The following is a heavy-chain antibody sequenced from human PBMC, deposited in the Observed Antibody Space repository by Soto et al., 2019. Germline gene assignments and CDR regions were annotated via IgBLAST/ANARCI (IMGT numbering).Heavy chain of an antibody. D-gene: IGHD3-3*01. CDR2: ISWNSDSI. Sequence: EGQLVESGGGFVQPGRSLRLSCEAPGFIFDDFALHWVGQAPGKGLEWVSGISWNSDSIGYADAVKGRFTISRDNAKNSLYLQMNSLRVEDTALYYCTKVGGLYDFWSGPLHFDLWGQGTLVTVSS. J-gene: IGHJ4*02. CDR3: TKVGGLYDFWSGPLHFDL. V-gene: IGHV3-9*01. CDR1: GFIFDDFA.